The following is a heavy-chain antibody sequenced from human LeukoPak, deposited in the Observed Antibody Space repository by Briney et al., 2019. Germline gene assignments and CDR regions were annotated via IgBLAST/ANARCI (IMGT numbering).Heavy chain of an antibody. CDR1: GFTFSSYA. Sequence: PGGSLRLSCAASGFTFSSYAMHWVRQAPGKGLEWVAVISYDGSNKYYADSVKGRFAISRDNSKNTLYLQMDSLRAEDTAVYYCARDVGYYDILTVLDYWGQGTLVTVSS. CDR3: ARDVGYYDILTVLDY. D-gene: IGHD3-9*01. J-gene: IGHJ4*02. CDR2: ISYDGSNK. V-gene: IGHV3-30*09.